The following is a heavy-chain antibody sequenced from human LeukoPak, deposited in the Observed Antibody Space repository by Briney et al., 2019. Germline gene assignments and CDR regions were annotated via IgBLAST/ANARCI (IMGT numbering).Heavy chain of an antibody. J-gene: IGHJ4*02. D-gene: IGHD3-22*01. CDR2: IWYDGSNK. CDR1: GFTFSSYG. CDR3: AKEQYYYDSSGYYPLFDY. Sequence: GGSLRLSCAAPGFTFSSYGMHWVRQAPGKGLEWVAVIWYDGSNKYYADSVKGRFTISRDNSKNTLYLQMNSLRAEDTAVYYCAKEQYYYDSSGYYPLFDYWGQGTLVTVSS. V-gene: IGHV3-33*06.